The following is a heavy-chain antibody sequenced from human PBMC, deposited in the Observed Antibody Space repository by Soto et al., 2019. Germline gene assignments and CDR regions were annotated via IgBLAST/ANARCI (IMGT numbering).Heavy chain of an antibody. Sequence: PGGSLRLSCAASGFTVSSNYMSWVRQAPGKGLEWVSVIYSGGSTYYADSVKGRFTISRDNSKNTLYLQMSSLRAEDTAVYYCARDRTAPSIYYGMDVWGQGTTVTVSS. CDR3: ARDRTAPSIYYGMDV. CDR2: IYSGGST. CDR1: GFTVSSNY. V-gene: IGHV3-66*01. J-gene: IGHJ6*02.